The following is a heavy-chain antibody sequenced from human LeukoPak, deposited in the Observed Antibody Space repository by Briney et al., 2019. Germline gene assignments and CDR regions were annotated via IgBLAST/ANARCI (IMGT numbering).Heavy chain of an antibody. CDR1: GFTFSSYS. Sequence: GGSLRLSCAASGFTFSSYSMNWVRQAPGKGLEWVSVIYSGGSTYYADSVKGRFTISRDNSKNTLYLQMNSLRAEDTAVYYCARAGARIRAYYYGSGSYLGYWGQGTLVTVSS. J-gene: IGHJ4*02. CDR2: IYSGGST. D-gene: IGHD3-10*01. CDR3: ARAGARIRAYYYGSGSYLGY. V-gene: IGHV3-66*01.